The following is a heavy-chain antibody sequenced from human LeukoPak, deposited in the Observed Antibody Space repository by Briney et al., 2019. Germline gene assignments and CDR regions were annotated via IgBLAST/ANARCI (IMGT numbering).Heavy chain of an antibody. CDR1: GGSISSGGYY. Sequence: SETLSLTCTVSGGSISSGGYYWSWIRQHPGKGLEWIGYIYYSGSTYYNPSLKSRVTISADTSKNQFSLKLSSVTAADTAVYYCARETNYGDGRFDYWGQGTLVTVSS. CDR3: ARETNYGDGRFDY. D-gene: IGHD4-17*01. CDR2: IYYSGST. J-gene: IGHJ4*02. V-gene: IGHV4-31*03.